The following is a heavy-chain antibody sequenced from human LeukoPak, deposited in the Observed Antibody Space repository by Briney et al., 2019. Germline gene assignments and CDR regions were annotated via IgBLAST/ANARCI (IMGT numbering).Heavy chain of an antibody. Sequence: SETLSLTCTVSGGSISGYYWNWIRQPAGKGLEWIGRVYTTGSTNYNPSLKSRVTMSVDTSKNQFSLKLMSVNAADTAVCYCARGAVALYYFACWGQGTLVTVSS. J-gene: IGHJ4*02. V-gene: IGHV4-4*07. CDR2: VYTTGST. CDR1: GGSISGYY. D-gene: IGHD6-19*01. CDR3: ARGAVALYYFAC.